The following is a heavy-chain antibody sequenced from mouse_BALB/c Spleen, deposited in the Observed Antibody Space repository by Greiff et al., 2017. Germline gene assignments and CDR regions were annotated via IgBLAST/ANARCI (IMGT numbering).Heavy chain of an antibody. CDR1: GFTFSSYT. CDR3: TKYRYDGVYYAMDY. V-gene: IGHV5-6-4*01. CDR2: ISSGGSYT. D-gene: IGHD2-14*01. Sequence: EVQLLESGAGLVKPGGSLKLSCAASGFTFSSYTMSWVRQNPEKRLEWVATISSGGSYTYYPDSVKGRFTISRDNAKNTLYLQMSSLTSEDTAMYYCTKYRYDGVYYAMDYWGQGTSVTVSS. J-gene: IGHJ4*01.